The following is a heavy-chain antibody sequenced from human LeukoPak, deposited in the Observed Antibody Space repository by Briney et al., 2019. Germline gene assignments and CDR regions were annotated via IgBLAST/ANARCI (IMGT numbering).Heavy chain of an antibody. CDR3: ARAPAYDFWSGYYTLNWFDP. Sequence: SETLSLTCTVSGGSISSYYWSWIRQPPGKGLEWIGYIYYSGSTNYNPSLKSRVTISVDTSKNQFSLKLSSVTAADTAVYYCARAPAYDFWSGYYTLNWFDPWGQGTLVTVSS. V-gene: IGHV4-59*12. CDR1: GGSISSYY. CDR2: IYYSGST. D-gene: IGHD3-3*01. J-gene: IGHJ5*02.